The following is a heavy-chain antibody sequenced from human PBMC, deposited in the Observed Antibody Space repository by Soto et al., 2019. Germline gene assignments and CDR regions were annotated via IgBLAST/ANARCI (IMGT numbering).Heavy chain of an antibody. CDR2: FIPIFGTA. V-gene: IGHV1-69*13. CDR3: ARGLTGTTLAYGMDV. Sequence: SVKVSCKASDYTFANYGISWVRQAPGQGLEWMGGFIPIFGTADYAQKFQGRVTINADESTSTAYMELSSLRSEDTAVYYCARGLTGTTLAYGMDVWGQGTTVTVSS. J-gene: IGHJ6*02. D-gene: IGHD1-7*01. CDR1: DYTFANYG.